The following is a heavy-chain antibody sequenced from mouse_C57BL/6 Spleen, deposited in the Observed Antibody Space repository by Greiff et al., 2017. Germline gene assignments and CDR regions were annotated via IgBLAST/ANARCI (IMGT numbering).Heavy chain of an antibody. Sequence: QVQLQQPGAELVRPGSSVKLSCKASGYTFTSYWMHWVKQRPIQGLEWIGNIDPSDSETHYNQKFKDKATLTVDKSSSTAYMQLSSLTSEDSAVDYCARNYYGSSYYFDYWGQGTTLTVSS. CDR1: GYTFTSYW. D-gene: IGHD1-1*01. CDR3: ARNYYGSSYYFDY. J-gene: IGHJ2*01. V-gene: IGHV1-52*01. CDR2: IDPSDSET.